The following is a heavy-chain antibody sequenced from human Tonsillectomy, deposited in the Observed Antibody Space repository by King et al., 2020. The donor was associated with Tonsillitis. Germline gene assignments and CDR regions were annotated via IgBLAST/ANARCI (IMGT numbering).Heavy chain of an antibody. J-gene: IGHJ3*01. D-gene: IGHD5-18*01. V-gene: IGHV3-30*04. Sequence: VQLVESGGGVVQPGRSLRVSCVASGFAFSEFTMNWVRQAPGKGLEGLAAIYHDGRETFHADSVEGRFTISRDNPKNTLFLQMDSLTIEDTAIYYCAKVGYGFSAFDAFDLWGQGTLVTVSP. CDR2: IYHDGRET. CDR1: GFAFSEFT. CDR3: AKVGYGFSAFDAFDL.